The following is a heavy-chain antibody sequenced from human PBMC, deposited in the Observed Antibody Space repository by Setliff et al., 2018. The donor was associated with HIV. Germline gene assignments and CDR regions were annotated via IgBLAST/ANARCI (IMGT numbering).Heavy chain of an antibody. J-gene: IGHJ3*02. CDR2: IYYSGNS. CDR1: GASMSSGDYY. Sequence: PSETLSLTCTVSGASMSSGDYYWSWSRQPPGKGLEWIGYIYYSGNSYYNPSLKSRVTLSVDTSKNQFSLKVNSVTAADTAVYYCAREVNIPVRGITDDAFDIWGQGTMVTVSS. V-gene: IGHV4-30-4*08. CDR3: AREVNIPVRGITDDAFDI. D-gene: IGHD3-10*01.